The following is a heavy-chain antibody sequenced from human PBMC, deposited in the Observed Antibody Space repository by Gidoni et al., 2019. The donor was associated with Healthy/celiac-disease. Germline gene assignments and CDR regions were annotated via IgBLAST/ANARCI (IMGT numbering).Heavy chain of an antibody. CDR2: INSDGSST. V-gene: IGHV3-74*01. CDR3: ARGWAPYYYYYGMDV. J-gene: IGHJ6*02. Sequence: EVQLVESGGGLVQPGGSLRLSCAASGFPFSSYWMHWVRQAPGKGLVWVSRINSDGSSTSYADSVKGRFTISRDNAKNTLYLQMNSLRAEDTAVYYCARGWAPYYYYYGMDVWGQGTTVTVSS. CDR1: GFPFSSYW. D-gene: IGHD1-26*01.